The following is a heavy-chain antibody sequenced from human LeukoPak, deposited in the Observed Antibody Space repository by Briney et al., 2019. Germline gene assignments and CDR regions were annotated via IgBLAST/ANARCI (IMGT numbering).Heavy chain of an antibody. J-gene: IGHJ4*02. CDR1: GYTFTDYY. D-gene: IGHD6-19*01. CDR2: IDPNSGDT. Sequence: ASVKVSCKASGYTFTDYYIHCVRQAPGQGLEWMGWIDPNSGDTNYAQKFQGRVTMTSDTSISTAYMELSSLRSDGTAIYYCARRPHSSGWSSSITLFEHWGQGTLVTVSS. V-gene: IGHV1-2*02. CDR3: ARRPHSSGWSSSITLFEH.